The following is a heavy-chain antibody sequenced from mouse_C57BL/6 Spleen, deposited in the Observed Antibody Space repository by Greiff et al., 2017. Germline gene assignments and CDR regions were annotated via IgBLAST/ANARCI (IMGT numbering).Heavy chain of an antibody. J-gene: IGHJ3*01. Sequence: VQLQQSGPELVKPGASVKIPCKASGYTFTDYNMDWVKQSHGKSLEWIGDINPNNGGTIYNQKFKGKATLTVDKSSSTAYMELRSLTSEDTAVYYCARSSLDSSGSWFAYWGQGTLVTVSA. CDR2: INPNNGGT. V-gene: IGHV1-18*01. CDR1: GYTFTDYN. CDR3: ARSSLDSSGSWFAY. D-gene: IGHD3-2*02.